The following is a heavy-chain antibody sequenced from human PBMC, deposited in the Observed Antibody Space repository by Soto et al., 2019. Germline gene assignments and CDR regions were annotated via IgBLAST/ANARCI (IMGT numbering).Heavy chain of an antibody. CDR2: IYPGDSDT. J-gene: IGHJ5*02. CDR1: GYSFTTYW. CDR3: ARGRLAVALGWFDP. Sequence: PGESLKISCKGSGYSFTTYWIGLVRQMPGKGLEWMGVIYPGDSDTRYSPSFQGQVTISADKSISTAYLQWSSLEASDTAMYYCARGRLAVALGWFDPWGQGTLVTVSS. V-gene: IGHV5-51*01. D-gene: IGHD6-19*01.